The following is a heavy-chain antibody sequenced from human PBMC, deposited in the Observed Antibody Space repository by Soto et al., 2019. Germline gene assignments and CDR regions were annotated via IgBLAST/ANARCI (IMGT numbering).Heavy chain of an antibody. Sequence: SETLSLTCTVSGGSISSYYWSWIRQPPGKGLEWIGYIYYSGSTNYNPSLKSRVTISVDTSKNQFSLKLSSVTAADTAVYYCARHGFGRTTYYDILTGYYIGPHFDYWGQGTLVTVSS. D-gene: IGHD3-9*01. J-gene: IGHJ4*02. CDR2: IYYSGST. CDR1: GGSISSYY. CDR3: ARHGFGRTTYYDILTGYYIGPHFDY. V-gene: IGHV4-59*08.